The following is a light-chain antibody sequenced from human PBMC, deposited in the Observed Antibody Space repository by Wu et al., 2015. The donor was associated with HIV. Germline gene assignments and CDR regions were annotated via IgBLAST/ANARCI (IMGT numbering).Light chain of an antibody. CDR1: QSVTSS. CDR3: QQYNNWPPGHT. V-gene: IGKV3-15*01. CDR2: GAS. Sequence: EIVLTQSPGTLSLSPGERATLSCRASQSVTSSYLAWYQQKPGQAPRLLIHGASSRATGVPARFSGSGSGTEFTLTISSMQSEDFAVYYCQQYNNWPPGHTFGQGTKLEIK. J-gene: IGKJ2*01.